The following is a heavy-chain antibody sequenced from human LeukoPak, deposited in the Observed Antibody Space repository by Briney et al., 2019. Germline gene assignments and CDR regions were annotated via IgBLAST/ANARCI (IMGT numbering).Heavy chain of an antibody. Sequence: PSETLSLTCAVYGGSFSGYYWSWIRQPPGKGLELIGEINHSGSSNYNPSLKSRVTISVDTSKNQFSLKLSSVTAADTAVYYCARSLPGHSFGYDVDFDYWGQGTLVTVSS. CDR2: INHSGSS. D-gene: IGHD5-18*01. J-gene: IGHJ4*02. CDR3: ARSLPGHSFGYDVDFDY. V-gene: IGHV4-34*01. CDR1: GGSFSGYY.